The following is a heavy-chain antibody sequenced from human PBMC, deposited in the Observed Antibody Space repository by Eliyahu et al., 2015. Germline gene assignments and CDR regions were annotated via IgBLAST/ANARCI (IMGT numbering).Heavy chain of an antibody. Sequence: QVQVVESGGGVVQPGRSXRLXCXAXGFXLXNHGMHWVRQAPGKGLEWVAVISYDGSNKFYADSVKGRFTISRDNSKDTLYLQMNSLRAEDTAVYYCAKEAGVWGSYRYYDYWGQGTLVTVSS. V-gene: IGHV3-30*18. CDR1: GFXLXNHG. J-gene: IGHJ4*02. CDR2: ISYDGSNK. D-gene: IGHD3-16*02. CDR3: AKEAGVWGSYRYYDY.